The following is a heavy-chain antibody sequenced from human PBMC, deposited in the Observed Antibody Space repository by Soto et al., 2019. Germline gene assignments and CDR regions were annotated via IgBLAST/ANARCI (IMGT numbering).Heavy chain of an antibody. CDR1: GGSISSSSYY. Sequence: PSETLSLTCTVSGGSISSSSYYWGWIRQPPGKGLEWIGSIYYSGSTYYNPSLKSRVTISVDTSKNQFFLKLSSVTAADTSVYYCARHVWAPSTIFGVVADYYYYYYMDVWGKGTTVTVSS. V-gene: IGHV4-39*01. CDR3: ARHVWAPSTIFGVVADYYYYYYMDV. J-gene: IGHJ6*03. CDR2: IYYSGST. D-gene: IGHD3-3*01.